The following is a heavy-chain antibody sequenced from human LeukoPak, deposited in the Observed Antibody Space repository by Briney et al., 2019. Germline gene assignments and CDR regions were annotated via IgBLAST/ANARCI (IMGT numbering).Heavy chain of an antibody. CDR2: IIPIFGTA. V-gene: IGHV1-69*01. J-gene: IGHJ6*02. CDR1: GGTFSSYA. CDR3: ARGSYDILTGNRPYGMDV. D-gene: IGHD3-9*01. Sequence: GSSVKVSCKASGGTFSSYAISWVRQAPGQGLEWMGGIIPIFGTANYAQKFQGRVTITADESTSTAYMELSSLRSEDTAVYYCARGSYDILTGNRPYGMDVWGQGTTVIVSS.